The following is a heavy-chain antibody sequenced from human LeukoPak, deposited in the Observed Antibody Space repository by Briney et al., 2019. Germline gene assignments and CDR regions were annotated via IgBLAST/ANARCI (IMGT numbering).Heavy chain of an antibody. V-gene: IGHV3-64*01. J-gene: IGHJ3*01. CDR1: GFTFSSYA. D-gene: IGHD1-26*01. Sequence: PGGSLRLSCAASGFTFSSYAMHWVRQAPGKGLEYVSAISSNGGSTYYANSVKGRFTISRDNSKNTLYLQMGSLRAEDMAVYYCARGLWELLDWGQGTMVTVSS. CDR3: ARGLWELLD. CDR2: ISSNGGST.